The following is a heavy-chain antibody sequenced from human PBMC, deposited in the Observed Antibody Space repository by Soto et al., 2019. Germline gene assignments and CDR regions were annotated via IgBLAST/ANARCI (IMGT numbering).Heavy chain of an antibody. CDR2: MSYDGSST. CDR1: GFTFSNYA. J-gene: IGHJ4*02. V-gene: IGHV3-30-3*01. D-gene: IGHD6-13*01. Sequence: QVQLVESGGGVVQPGRSLRLSCAASGFTFSNYAMHWVRQTPGKGLEWVAVMSYDGSSTYYADSVKGRFTISRDNSKNPLYLQRNSVRAEDSTVFYCARGGVAAAGTRRYYFDYWGQGTLVTVST. CDR3: ARGGVAAAGTRRYYFDY.